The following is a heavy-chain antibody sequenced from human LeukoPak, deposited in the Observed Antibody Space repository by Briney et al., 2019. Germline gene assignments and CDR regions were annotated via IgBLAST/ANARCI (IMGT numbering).Heavy chain of an antibody. D-gene: IGHD3-22*01. CDR3: AKAQTNYYDSSGYPPVDY. Sequence: PGGSLRLSCAASGFTFSSYAMSWVRQAPGKGLEWVSAISGSGGSTYYADSVKGRFTISRDNSKNTLYLQMNSLRAEDTAVYYCAKAQTNYYDSSGYPPVDYWGQGTLVTVSS. J-gene: IGHJ4*02. CDR2: ISGSGGST. V-gene: IGHV3-23*01. CDR1: GFTFSSYA.